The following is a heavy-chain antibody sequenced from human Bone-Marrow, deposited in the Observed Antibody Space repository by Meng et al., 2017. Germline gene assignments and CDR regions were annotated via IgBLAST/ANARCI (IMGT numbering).Heavy chain of an antibody. D-gene: IGHD2-15*01. CDR3: ARRYCSSGSCSSYDY. CDR1: GYTFISYA. J-gene: IGHJ4*02. Sequence: ASVLVSCKAAGYTFISYAMNWLRQAPGQGREWMGWINTNTGNPTYAQGFTGRFVFTFDTSVSTAYLQISSLKAEDTAVYYCARRYCSSGSCSSYDYWGQGTLVTVSS. CDR2: INTNTGNP. V-gene: IGHV7-4-1*02.